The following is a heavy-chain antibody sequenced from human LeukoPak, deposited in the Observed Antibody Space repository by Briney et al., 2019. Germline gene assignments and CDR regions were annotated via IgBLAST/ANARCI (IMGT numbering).Heavy chain of an antibody. Sequence: GGSLRLTCAASGFTFSSYGMHWVRQAPGKGLEWVAVISYDGSNKYYADSVKGRFTISRDNSKNTLYLQMNSLRAEDTAVYYCAKDLGDWSAVAGDYWGQGTLVTVSS. J-gene: IGHJ4*02. D-gene: IGHD6-19*01. CDR2: ISYDGSNK. V-gene: IGHV3-30*18. CDR1: GFTFSSYG. CDR3: AKDLGDWSAVAGDY.